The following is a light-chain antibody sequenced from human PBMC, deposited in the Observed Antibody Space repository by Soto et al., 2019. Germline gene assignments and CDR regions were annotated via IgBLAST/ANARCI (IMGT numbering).Light chain of an antibody. Sequence: QSVLTQPASVSGSPGQSITISCTGTSSDVGGYNLVSWYQQHPGKAPKLMIYEGSKRPSGVSNRFSGSKSGNTASLTSSGLQAEDEADYYCWSYAGSSIHVVFGGGTKLTVL. CDR3: WSYAGSSIHVV. V-gene: IGLV2-23*01. CDR1: SSDVGGYNL. CDR2: EGS. J-gene: IGLJ2*01.